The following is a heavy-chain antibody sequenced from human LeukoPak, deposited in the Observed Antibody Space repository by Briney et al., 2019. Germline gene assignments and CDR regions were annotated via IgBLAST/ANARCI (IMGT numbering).Heavy chain of an antibody. V-gene: IGHV1-69*13. CDR1: GGTFSSYA. CDR2: IIPIFGTA. Sequence: ASVKVSCKASGGTFSSYAISWVRQAPGQGLEWMGGIIPIFGTANYAQKFQGRVTITADESTSTAYMELGSLRSEDTAVYYCAKDEDYSGSYYLADYWGQGTLVTVSS. CDR3: AKDEDYSGSYYLADY. D-gene: IGHD1-26*01. J-gene: IGHJ4*02.